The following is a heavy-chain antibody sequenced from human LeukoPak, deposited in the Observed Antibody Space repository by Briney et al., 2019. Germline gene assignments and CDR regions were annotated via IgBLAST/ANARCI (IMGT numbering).Heavy chain of an antibody. D-gene: IGHD6-13*01. CDR2: ISYDGTKK. V-gene: IGHV3-30*03. CDR1: GFTFSNYG. Sequence: GGSLRLSCAASGFTFSNYGMHWARQAPGKGLEWVAVISYDGTKKYYADSVEGRFTISRDNSKNTLYLQMNSLRTEDTAVFYCARRYSSSSSWYSVDYWGQGTLVTVSS. J-gene: IGHJ4*02. CDR3: ARRYSSSSSWYSVDY.